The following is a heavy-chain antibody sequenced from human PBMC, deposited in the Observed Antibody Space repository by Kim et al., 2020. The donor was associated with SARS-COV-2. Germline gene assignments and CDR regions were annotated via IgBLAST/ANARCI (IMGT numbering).Heavy chain of an antibody. CDR1: GYTFTSYG. J-gene: IGHJ6*02. V-gene: IGHV1-18*04. Sequence: ASVKVSCKASGYTFTSYGISWVRQAPGQGLEWMGWISAYNGNTNYAQKLQGRVTMTTDTSTSTAYMELRSLRSDDTAVYYCARGGDFWSGYFMMARDYWGMDVWGQGTTVTVSS. D-gene: IGHD3-3*01. CDR2: ISAYNGNT. CDR3: ARGGDFWSGYFMMARDYWGMDV.